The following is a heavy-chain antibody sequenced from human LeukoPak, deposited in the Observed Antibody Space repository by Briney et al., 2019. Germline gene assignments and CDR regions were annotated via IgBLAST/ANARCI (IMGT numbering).Heavy chain of an antibody. J-gene: IGHJ4*02. Sequence: PGGSLRLSCAASGFTFSSYWMSWVRQAPGKGLEWVANIKQDGSEKYYVDSVKGRFTISRDNAKNSLYLQMNSLRAEDTAVYYCARDLRAWYSSSWLRGDYWGQGTLVTVSS. D-gene: IGHD6-13*01. CDR2: IKQDGSEK. CDR3: ARDLRAWYSSSWLRGDY. V-gene: IGHV3-7*01. CDR1: GFTFSSYW.